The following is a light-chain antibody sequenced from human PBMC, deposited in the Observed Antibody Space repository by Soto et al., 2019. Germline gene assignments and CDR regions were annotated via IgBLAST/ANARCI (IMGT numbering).Light chain of an antibody. CDR2: GAS. J-gene: IGKJ1*01. CDR1: QSVSNNY. CDR3: PEYGSSPRT. Sequence: VWTISPGTLSLSQGERAALACRASQSVSNNYLSWYQQKRGQAPRLLMFGASSRATGIPDRFSGSGSGTDFTLTISRLEPEDSALYYCPEYGSSPRTFGQGTKVDIK. V-gene: IGKV3-20*01.